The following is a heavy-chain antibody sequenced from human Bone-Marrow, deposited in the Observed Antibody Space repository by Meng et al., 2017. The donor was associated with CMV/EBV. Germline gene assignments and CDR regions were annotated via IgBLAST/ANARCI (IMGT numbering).Heavy chain of an antibody. D-gene: IGHD6-19*01. J-gene: IGHJ6*01. Sequence: SETLSLTCTVSGGSISSYYWSWIRQPPGKGLEWIGYIHYRGTTNYNPSLRSRVTVSADTSKNQFSLKLSSVTAADTAVYYCARDRTSSSGHIGRVSDYYYGMDVWGQGTTVTGSS. V-gene: IGHV4-59*01. CDR1: GGSISSYY. CDR3: ARDRTSSSGHIGRVSDYYYGMDV. CDR2: IHYRGTT.